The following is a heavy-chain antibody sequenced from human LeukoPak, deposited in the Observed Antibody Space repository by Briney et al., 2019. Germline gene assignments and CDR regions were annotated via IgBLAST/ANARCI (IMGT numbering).Heavy chain of an antibody. CDR3: ARVDYDFWSGYSEIYYMDV. Sequence: GGSLRLSCAASGFTFSSYSMNWVRQAPGKGLEWVSSISSSSSSYIYYADSVKGRFTISRDNAKNSLYLQMNSLRAEDTAVYYCARVDYDFWSGYSEIYYMDVWGKGTTVTVSS. J-gene: IGHJ6*03. CDR1: GFTFSSYS. D-gene: IGHD3-3*01. CDR2: ISSSSSSYI. V-gene: IGHV3-21*01.